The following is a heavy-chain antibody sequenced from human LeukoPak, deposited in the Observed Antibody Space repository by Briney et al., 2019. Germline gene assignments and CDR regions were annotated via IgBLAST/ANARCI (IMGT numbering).Heavy chain of an antibody. V-gene: IGHV3-23*01. CDR1: GFTFNRSA. J-gene: IGHJ4*02. CDR3: VNGGDEGGGWEVQDS. D-gene: IGHD1-26*01. Sequence: PGGSLRLSCAASGFTFNRSAISWVRQAPGKGLEWVSTIGGSGDKTFYADSVKGRFTISRDNSKNMVHLQMNSLTGEDTALYYCVNGGDEGGGWEVQDSWGKGALFTVSS. CDR2: IGGSGDKT.